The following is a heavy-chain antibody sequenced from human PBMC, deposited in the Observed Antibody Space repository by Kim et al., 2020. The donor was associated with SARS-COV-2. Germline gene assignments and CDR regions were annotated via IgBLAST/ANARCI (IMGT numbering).Heavy chain of an antibody. J-gene: IGHJ6*02. CDR2: IRSKAYGGTT. D-gene: IGHD6-19*01. V-gene: IGHV3-49*04. CDR1: GFTFGDYA. CDR3: TRSVSSGWYNYYYYYYGMGV. Sequence: GGSLRLSCTGSGFTFGDYAMSWVRQAPGKGLEWVGFIRSKAYGGTTEYAASVKGRFTISRDDSKSIAYLQMNSLKTEDTAVYYCTRSVSSGWYNYYYYYYGMGVWGQGTTVTVSS.